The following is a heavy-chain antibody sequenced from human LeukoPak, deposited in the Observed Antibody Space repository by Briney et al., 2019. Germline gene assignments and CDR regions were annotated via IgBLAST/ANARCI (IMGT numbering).Heavy chain of an antibody. D-gene: IGHD5-18*01. CDR3: ARDLRGYSYGSGLGGMDV. J-gene: IGHJ6*02. CDR1: GFTVSSNY. CDR2: IYSGGST. Sequence: HTGGSLRLSCAASGFTVSSNYMSWVRQAPGKGLEWVSVIYSGGSTCYADSVKGRFTISRDNSKNTLYLQMNSLRAEDTAVYYCARDLRGYSYGSGLGGMDVWGQGTTVTVSS. V-gene: IGHV3-53*01.